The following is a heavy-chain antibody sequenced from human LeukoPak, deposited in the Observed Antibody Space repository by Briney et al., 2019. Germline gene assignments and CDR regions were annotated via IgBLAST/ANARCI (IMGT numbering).Heavy chain of an antibody. D-gene: IGHD2-2*01. Sequence: SETLSLTCTVSGGSISSGSYYWSWIRQPAGKGLEWIGRIYTSGSTNYNPSLKSRVTISVDTSKNQFSLKLSSVTAADTAVYYCARTFPYQLLLSDAFDIWGQGTMVTVSS. J-gene: IGHJ3*02. CDR1: GGSISSGSYY. CDR2: IYTSGST. V-gene: IGHV4-61*02. CDR3: ARTFPYQLLLSDAFDI.